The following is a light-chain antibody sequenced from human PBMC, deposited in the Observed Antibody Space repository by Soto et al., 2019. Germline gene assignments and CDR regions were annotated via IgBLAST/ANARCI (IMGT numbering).Light chain of an antibody. J-gene: IGKJ4*01. CDR1: QTIDTF. Sequence: DIQMTQSPSSLSASVGDRVTITCRASQTIDTFLNWYQQKPGKAPRLLIYATSILQGGVPSRFSGSGSETDFTLTITSLQPEDFATYYCQQNYGLPPTFGGGTKVDIK. V-gene: IGKV1-39*01. CDR2: ATS. CDR3: QQNYGLPPT.